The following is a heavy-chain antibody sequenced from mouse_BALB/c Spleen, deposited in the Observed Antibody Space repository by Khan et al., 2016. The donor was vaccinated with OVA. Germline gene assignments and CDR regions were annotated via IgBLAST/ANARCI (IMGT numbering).Heavy chain of an antibody. CDR1: GFTFSSYA. V-gene: IGHV5-9-1*01. J-gene: IGHJ3*01. Sequence: DVMLVESGGGLVKPGGSLKLPCAASGFTFSSYAMSWVRQTPEKRLEWVATISSGGSYPYYPDSVKGRFTISRDNPKNTLYLQMSSLRSEDTAMYYCARQGGYFTWGEGTLVTVSA. CDR2: ISSGGSYP. D-gene: IGHD2-3*01. CDR3: ARQGGYFT.